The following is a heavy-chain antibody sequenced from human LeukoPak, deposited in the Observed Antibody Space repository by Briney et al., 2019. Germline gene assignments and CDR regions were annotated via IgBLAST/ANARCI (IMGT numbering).Heavy chain of an antibody. Sequence: GESLKISRKGSGYSFTSYWIGWVRPMLGKSLEWKWTVYQRDSDTSYSPSFQGQVTISADKSISTAYLQWSSLKASDTAMYYCARIEGGALFAWGGQGTLVTVSS. CDR3: ARIEGGALFAW. V-gene: IGHV5-51*01. CDR1: GYSFTSYW. D-gene: IGHD1-26*01. CDR2: VYQRDSDT. J-gene: IGHJ4*02.